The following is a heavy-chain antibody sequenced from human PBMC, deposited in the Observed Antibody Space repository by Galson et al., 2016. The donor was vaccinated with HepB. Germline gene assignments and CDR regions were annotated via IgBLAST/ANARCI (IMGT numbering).Heavy chain of an antibody. CDR1: GGSVSGYY. CDR2: IYYTGST. D-gene: IGHD2-21*01. J-gene: IGHJ4*02. V-gene: IGHV4-59*02. Sequence: SETLSLTCSVSGGSVSGYYWSWIRQSPGKGLEWIGYIYYTGSTIYNPSLKSRVTISVDTSTNQFSLKLSSVTAGDTALYYCARGPAPCHMWRKGSCQYFDSWGQGTLVTVSS. CDR3: ARGPAPCHMWRKGSCQYFDS.